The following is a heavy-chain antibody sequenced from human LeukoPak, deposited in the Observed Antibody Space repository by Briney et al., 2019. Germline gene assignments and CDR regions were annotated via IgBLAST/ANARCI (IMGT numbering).Heavy chain of an antibody. D-gene: IGHD2-15*01. J-gene: IGHJ5*02. CDR3: ARVRYCSGGSCYGNWYDP. Sequence: GGSLRLSCAASGFTFSSYEMNWVRQAPGKGLEWVSYISSSGRSINYADSVRGRFTISRDNGKNSLYLQMNSLRAEGTAVYYCARVRYCSGGSCYGNWYDPWGQGTLVTVSS. V-gene: IGHV3-48*03. CDR2: ISSSGRSI. CDR1: GFTFSSYE.